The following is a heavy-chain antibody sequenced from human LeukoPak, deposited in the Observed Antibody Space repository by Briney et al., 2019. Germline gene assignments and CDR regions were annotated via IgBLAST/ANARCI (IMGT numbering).Heavy chain of an antibody. CDR1: GFTFSTST. D-gene: IGHD6-19*01. Sequence: SGGSLRLSCAASGFTFSTSTMNWVRQAPGKGLEWVSSISSSNDYIYYADSVKGRFTISRDNAKNSLYLQMNSLRAEDTAVYDCVRIPNSAGFPNWFDPWGQGTLVTVSS. V-gene: IGHV3-21*01. CDR3: VRIPNSAGFPNWFDP. CDR2: ISSSNDYI. J-gene: IGHJ5*02.